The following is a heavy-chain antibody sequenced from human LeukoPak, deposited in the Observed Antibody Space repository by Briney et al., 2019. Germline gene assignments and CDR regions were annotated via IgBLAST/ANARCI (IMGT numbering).Heavy chain of an antibody. V-gene: IGHV4-59*01. CDR2: IYYSGST. D-gene: IGHD6-19*01. Sequence: SETLSLTCTVSGGSISSYYWSWIRQPPGKGLEWIGYIYYSGSTNYNPSLKSRVTISVDTSKNQLSLRLSSVTAADTAVYYCARSYSSGFLDYWGQGTLVTVSS. J-gene: IGHJ4*02. CDR3: ARSYSSGFLDY. CDR1: GGSISSYY.